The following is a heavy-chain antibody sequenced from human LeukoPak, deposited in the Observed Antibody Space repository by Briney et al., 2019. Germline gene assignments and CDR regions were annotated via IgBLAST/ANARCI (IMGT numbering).Heavy chain of an antibody. CDR3: ARDFFGSGSPSDY. Sequence: SSVNVSFKASGYTFTSYYMHWVRQAPGQGLEWVGIINPSGVSTSYAQEFQGRVTMTRDKSTSTVYMELSSLRSEDTAVYYCARDFFGSGSPSDYWGQGPLVTVSS. D-gene: IGHD3-22*01. V-gene: IGHV1-46*01. J-gene: IGHJ4*02. CDR2: INPSGVST. CDR1: GYTFTSYY.